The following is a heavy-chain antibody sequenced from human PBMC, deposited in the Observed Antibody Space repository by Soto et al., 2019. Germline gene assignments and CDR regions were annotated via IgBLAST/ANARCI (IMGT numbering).Heavy chain of an antibody. CDR2: IYWDDDK. CDR1: GFSLSTSGMG. CDR3: ALYSSTCSFDY. V-gene: IGHV2-5*02. D-gene: IGHD6-13*01. J-gene: IGHJ4*02. Sequence: QITLKESGPPLVKPTQTLTLTCTFSGFSLSTSGMGVGWIRQPPGKALEWLALIYWDDDKRYSPSLKSRLTITKDTSKNQVVLTMTNMDPVDTATYYCALYSSTCSFDYWGQGTLVTVSS.